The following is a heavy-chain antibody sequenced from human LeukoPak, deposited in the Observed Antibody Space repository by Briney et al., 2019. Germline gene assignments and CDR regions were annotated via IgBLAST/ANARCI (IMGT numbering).Heavy chain of an antibody. D-gene: IGHD5-12*01. CDR3: ASFGYSGYDLGY. J-gene: IGHJ4*02. CDR1: GYTFTSYY. V-gene: IGHV1-46*01. CDR2: INPSGGST. Sequence: ASVTVSCKASGYTFTSYYMHWVRQAPGQGLEWMGLINPSGGSTSYAQKFQGRVTMTRDTSTSTVYMELSSLRSEDTAVYYCASFGYSGYDLGYWGQGTLVTVSS.